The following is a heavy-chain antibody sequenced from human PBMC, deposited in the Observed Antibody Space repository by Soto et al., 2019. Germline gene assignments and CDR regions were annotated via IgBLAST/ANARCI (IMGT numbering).Heavy chain of an antibody. V-gene: IGHV4-31*03. CDR1: GGSIDSGGYY. J-gene: IGHJ5*02. Sequence: SRSLTCIVSGGSIDSGGYYWGWIRQHPGKGVEWIGSISDRGTAYYNPSLRSRISISIHTSKNQFSLKVRSVTAADEAVFYCARGRTFYAPWGQGTLVTVYS. CDR3: ARGRTFYAP. CDR2: ISDRGTA. D-gene: IGHD2-2*01.